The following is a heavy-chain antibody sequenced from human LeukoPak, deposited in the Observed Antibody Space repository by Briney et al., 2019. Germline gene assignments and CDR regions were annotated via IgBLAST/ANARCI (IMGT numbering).Heavy chain of an antibody. D-gene: IGHD1-26*01. CDR1: GGSFSGYY. J-gene: IGHJ6*03. CDR3: ARASYCDQYLMYYMDV. Sequence: PSETLSLTCAVYGGSFSGYYWSWIRQPPGKGLEWIGEINHSGSTNYNPSLKSRVTISVDTSKNQFSLKLSSVTAADTAVYYCARASYCDQYLMYYMDVWGKGTTVTVSS. CDR2: INHSGST. V-gene: IGHV4-34*01.